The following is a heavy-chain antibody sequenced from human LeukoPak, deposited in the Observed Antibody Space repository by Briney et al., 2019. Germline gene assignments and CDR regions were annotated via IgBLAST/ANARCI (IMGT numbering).Heavy chain of an antibody. J-gene: IGHJ4*02. Sequence: SETLSLTCTVSGDSVSSGSYYCSWIRQPPGKGLEWIGYIYYTGSSNSNPSLKSRVTMSVDTSKNQFSLKLSSVTAADTAVYYCASFKYYYDSSGYYRFDYWGQGTLVTVSS. CDR3: ASFKYYYDSSGYYRFDY. CDR2: IYYTGSS. CDR1: GDSVSSGSYY. V-gene: IGHV4-61*01. D-gene: IGHD3-22*01.